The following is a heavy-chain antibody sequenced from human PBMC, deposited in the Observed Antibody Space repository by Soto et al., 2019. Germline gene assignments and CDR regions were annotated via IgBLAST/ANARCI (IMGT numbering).Heavy chain of an antibody. CDR1: GFTFSSYT. J-gene: IGHJ4*02. V-gene: IGHV3-23*01. Sequence: PGGSLRLSCAASGFTFSSYTMSWVRQAPGKGLEWVSALSGGSTSTYYPDSVKGRFTISRDNSQNTLYLQMSTLGAEDTAVYYCAKGSANSRPYYFDYWGQGTLVTVSS. CDR3: AKGSANSRPYYFDY. CDR2: LSGGSTST. D-gene: IGHD6-6*01.